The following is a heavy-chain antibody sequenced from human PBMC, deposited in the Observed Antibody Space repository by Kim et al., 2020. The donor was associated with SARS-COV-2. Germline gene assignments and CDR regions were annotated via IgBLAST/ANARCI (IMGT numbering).Heavy chain of an antibody. V-gene: IGHV3-30*18. CDR3: AKDHTYYDILTGYYISGVLDY. Sequence: GGSLRLSCAASGFTFSSYGMHWVRQAPGKGLEWVAVISYDGSNKYYADSVKGRFTISRDNSKNTLYLQMNSLRAEDTAVYYCAKDHTYYDILTGYYISGVLDYWGQGTLVTVSS. J-gene: IGHJ4*02. CDR2: ISYDGSNK. CDR1: GFTFSSYG. D-gene: IGHD3-9*01.